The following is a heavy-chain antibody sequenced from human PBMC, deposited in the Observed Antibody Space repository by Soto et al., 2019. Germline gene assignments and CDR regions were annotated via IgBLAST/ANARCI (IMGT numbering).Heavy chain of an antibody. CDR1: GTSIINNNW. D-gene: IGHD2-8*01. CDR3: ARGDGANAFDI. Sequence: QVQLQESGPGLVKPSGTLSLTCAVSGTSIINNNWWTWVRQPPGKGLEWIGEIYHSGTTNYNSSLKSRVTFSTDKSKNQFSLSLNSVTAADTAVYYCARGDGANAFDIWGQGTLVIVSS. V-gene: IGHV4-4*02. CDR2: IYHSGTT. J-gene: IGHJ3*02.